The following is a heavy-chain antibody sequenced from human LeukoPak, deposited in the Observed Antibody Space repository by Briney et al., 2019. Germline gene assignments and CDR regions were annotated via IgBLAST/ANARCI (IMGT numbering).Heavy chain of an antibody. CDR1: GGTFSSYA. V-gene: IGHV1-69*05. CDR3: ARAHLNKYCSGDRFDWFDP. D-gene: IGHD2-21*02. Sequence: ASVKVSCKASGGTFSSYAISWVRQAPGQGLEWMGRIIPIFGTANYAQKFQGRVTITTDESTSTAYMELSSLRSEDTAVYYCARAHLNKYCSGDRFDWFDPWGQGTLVTVSS. CDR2: IIPIFGTA. J-gene: IGHJ5*02.